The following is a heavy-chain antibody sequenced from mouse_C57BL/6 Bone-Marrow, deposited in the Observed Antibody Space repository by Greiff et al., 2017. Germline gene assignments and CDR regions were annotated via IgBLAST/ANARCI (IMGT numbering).Heavy chain of an antibody. CDR2: IYPGSGNP. CDR1: GYSFTDYY. V-gene: IGHV1-76*01. J-gene: IGHJ4*01. Sequence: VKLVESGAELVRPGASVNLSCRASGYSFTDYYVNWVKQRPGQGLEWIARIYPGSGNPYYSENFKGKATLTAEKSSSTAYMHLSSLTSEDSTVYFCAREGERGAMDYGGQGTSVTVSS. CDR3: AREGERGAMDY.